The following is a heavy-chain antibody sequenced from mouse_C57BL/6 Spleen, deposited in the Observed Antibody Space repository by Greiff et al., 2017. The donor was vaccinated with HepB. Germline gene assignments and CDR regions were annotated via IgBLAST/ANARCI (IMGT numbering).Heavy chain of an antibody. Sequence: EVQLVESGGGLVQPGGSLSLSCAASGFTFTDYYMSWVRQPPGKALEWLGFIRNKANGYTTEYSASVKGRFTISRDNSQSILYLQMNALRAEDSATYYCARDGDYDDWYFDVWGTGTTVTVSS. J-gene: IGHJ1*03. V-gene: IGHV7-3*01. CDR1: GFTFTDYY. CDR3: ARDGDYDDWYFDV. D-gene: IGHD2-4*01. CDR2: IRNKANGYTT.